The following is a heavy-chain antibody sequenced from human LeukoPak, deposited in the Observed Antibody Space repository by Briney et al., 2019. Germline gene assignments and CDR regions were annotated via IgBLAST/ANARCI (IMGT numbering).Heavy chain of an antibody. D-gene: IGHD6-19*01. CDR3: AKSGKQWLVRSTQEKYFQH. CDR2: ISGSGGST. V-gene: IGHV3-23*01. Sequence: GGSLRLSCAASGFTFSSYGMSWVRQAPGKGLEWVSAISGSGGSTYYADSVKGRFTISRDNSRNTLYLQMNSLRAEDTAVYYCAKSGKQWLVRSTQEKYFQHWGQGTLVTVSS. J-gene: IGHJ1*01. CDR1: GFTFSSYG.